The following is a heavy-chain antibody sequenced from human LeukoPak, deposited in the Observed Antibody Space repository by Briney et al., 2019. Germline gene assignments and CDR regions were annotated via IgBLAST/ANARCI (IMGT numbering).Heavy chain of an antibody. D-gene: IGHD3-10*01. J-gene: IGHJ4*02. Sequence: GESLRISCKGSGYSFSSYWIGWVRQMPGKGLEWMGIIYPGDSNTRYSPSFQGQVTISADKSISTAYLQWSSLKASDAAMYYCARFLYALGRIFDFWGQGTLVTVSS. CDR1: GYSFSSYW. CDR2: IYPGDSNT. CDR3: ARFLYALGRIFDF. V-gene: IGHV5-51*01.